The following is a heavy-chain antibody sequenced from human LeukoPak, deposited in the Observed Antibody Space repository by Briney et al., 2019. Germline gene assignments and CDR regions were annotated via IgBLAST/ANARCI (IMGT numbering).Heavy chain of an antibody. V-gene: IGHV4-59*01. CDR3: ARQSISRSSLSYFDF. J-gene: IGHJ4*02. D-gene: IGHD3-3*02. CDR1: GGSISSYN. Sequence: PSETLSLSCTASGGSISSYNRSWMRQPPGKGLEWIGNIYDSGSTNCNPSLKSRVTISVDTSKNQCSLKLSSVTAADTAVYYCARQSISRSSLSYFDFWAERTLVNVSS. CDR2: IYDSGST.